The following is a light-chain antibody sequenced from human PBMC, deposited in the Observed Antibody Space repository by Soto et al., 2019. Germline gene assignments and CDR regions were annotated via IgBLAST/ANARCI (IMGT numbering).Light chain of an antibody. V-gene: IGLV2-14*01. CDR1: STDVGGYNY. CDR2: EVS. CDR3: TSYTRGTTLE. Sequence: QSVLTQPASVSGPPGQSITISCTGTSTDVGGYNYVSWYQQHPGEAPKLMIFEVSNRPSGVSNRFSGSKSGNTASLTISGLQAEDEADYYCTSYTRGTTLEFGGGTKLTVL. J-gene: IGLJ3*02.